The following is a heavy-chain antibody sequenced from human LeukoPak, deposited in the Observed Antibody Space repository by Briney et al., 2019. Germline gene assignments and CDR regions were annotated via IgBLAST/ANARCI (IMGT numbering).Heavy chain of an antibody. D-gene: IGHD6-19*01. J-gene: IGHJ4*02. Sequence: GGSLRLSCAASGFTFIIYAMHWVRQAPGKGLEGVSGISWNSGSIGYADSVKGRFTISRDNAKNSLYLQMNSLRAEDMALYYCAKEGGSGWYMGDDYWGQGTLVTVSS. CDR1: GFTFIIYA. CDR2: ISWNSGSI. V-gene: IGHV3-9*03. CDR3: AKEGGSGWYMGDDY.